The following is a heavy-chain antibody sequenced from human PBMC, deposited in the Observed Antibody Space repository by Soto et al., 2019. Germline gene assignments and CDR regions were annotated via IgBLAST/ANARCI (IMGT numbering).Heavy chain of an antibody. CDR1: GYTFTSYG. V-gene: IGHV1-18*01. CDR2: ISAYNGNT. J-gene: IGHJ6*03. D-gene: IGHD6-6*01. CDR3: ARVRGRGSSDYSYSMDV. Sequence: ASVKVSCKASGYTFTSYGISWVRQAPGQGLEWMGWISAYNGNTNYAQKLQGRVTMTTDTSTSTAYMELRSLRSDDTAVYYCARVRGRGSSDYSYSMDVWGKGTTVTFSS.